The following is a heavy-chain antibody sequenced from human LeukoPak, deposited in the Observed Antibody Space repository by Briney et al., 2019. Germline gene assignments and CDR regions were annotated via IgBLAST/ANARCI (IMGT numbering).Heavy chain of an antibody. CDR2: INPNSGGT. D-gene: IGHD3-16*01. V-gene: IGHV1-2*02. J-gene: IGHJ4*02. Sequence: ASVKVSCKASGYTFSDYYMHWVRQAPGQGLEWMGWINPNSGGTKYVQKFQGRVTITRDTSISTAYMALNRLRSDDTAVYYCASGSLASYFDHWGQGTLVTVSS. CDR1: GYTFSDYY. CDR3: ASGSLASYFDH.